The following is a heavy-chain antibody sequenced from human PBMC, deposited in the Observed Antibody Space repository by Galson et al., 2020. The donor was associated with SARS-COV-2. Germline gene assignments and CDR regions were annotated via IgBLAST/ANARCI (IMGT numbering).Heavy chain of an antibody. J-gene: IGHJ4*02. D-gene: IGHD2-2*01. CDR1: GYTFTSYG. CDR3: ARVVVGYCSSTSCADFDY. V-gene: IGHV1-18*01. CDR2: ISAYNGNT. Sequence: ASVKVSCKASGYTFTSYGISWVRQAPGQGLEWMGWISAYNGNTNYAQKLQGRVTMTTDTSTSTAYMELRSLRSDDTAVYYCARVVVGYCSSTSCADFDYWGQGTLVTVSS.